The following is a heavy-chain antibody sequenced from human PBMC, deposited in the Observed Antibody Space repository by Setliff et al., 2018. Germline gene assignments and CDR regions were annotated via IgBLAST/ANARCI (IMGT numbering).Heavy chain of an antibody. J-gene: IGHJ2*01. CDR2: ISWTGGNM. D-gene: IGHD3-22*01. CDR1: GFTFDDYA. V-gene: IGHV3-9*01. CDR3: AKDIVRYYFDTRGFDL. Sequence: GGSLRLSCAASGFTFDDYAMHWVRQTPGKGLEWVSGISWTGGNMDYADSVKGRFTISRDNAKNSLYLQMNSLRAADTALYYCAKDIVRYYFDTRGFDLWGRGTLVTVSS.